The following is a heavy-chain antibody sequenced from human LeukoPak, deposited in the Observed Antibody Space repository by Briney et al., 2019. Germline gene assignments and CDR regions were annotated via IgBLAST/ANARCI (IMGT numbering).Heavy chain of an antibody. CDR1: GYTLTELS. J-gene: IGHJ4*02. V-gene: IGHV1-24*01. D-gene: IGHD6-13*01. Sequence: GASVKVSCKVSGYTLTELSMHWVRQAPGKGLEWMGGFDPEDGETIYAQKFQGRVTMTEDTSTDTAYMELSSLRSEDTAVYYCATSRGSSSWYNFDHWGQGTLVTVSS. CDR2: FDPEDGET. CDR3: ATSRGSSSWYNFDH.